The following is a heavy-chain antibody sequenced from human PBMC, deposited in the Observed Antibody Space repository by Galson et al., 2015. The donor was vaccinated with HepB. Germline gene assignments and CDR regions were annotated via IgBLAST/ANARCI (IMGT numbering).Heavy chain of an antibody. CDR1: GYTFNTYG. CDR2: INTDNGNT. Sequence: SVKVSCKASGYTFNTYGISWVRQAPGQGLEWMGWINTDNGNTNYAQKFQGRATMTTDTSTSTAYMELRSLRSDDTAVYYCTRKLQGLGAFDIWGQGTTVTVSS. CDR3: TRKLQGLGAFDI. V-gene: IGHV1-18*01. J-gene: IGHJ3*02.